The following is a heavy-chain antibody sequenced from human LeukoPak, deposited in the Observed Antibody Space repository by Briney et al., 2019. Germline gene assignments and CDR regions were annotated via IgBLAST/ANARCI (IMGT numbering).Heavy chain of an antibody. V-gene: IGHV3-30*04. CDR2: LSYDGTDW. CDR1: GFTFTTDP. Sequence: GGSLRLSCAASGFTFTTDPMHWVRQTPGKGLEWLGVLSYDGTDWYYADSVSGRFTISRDNSKKPLYLQLNSLTREGTAVYYCARGTPAVAGIDYWGLGTLVTVSS. CDR3: ARGTPAVAGIDY. J-gene: IGHJ4*02. D-gene: IGHD6-19*01.